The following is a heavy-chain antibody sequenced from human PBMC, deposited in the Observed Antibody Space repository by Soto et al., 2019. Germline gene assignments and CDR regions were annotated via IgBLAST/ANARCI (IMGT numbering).Heavy chain of an antibody. CDR1: GFTFSSYA. J-gene: IGHJ4*02. CDR3: ARDRREGATLNY. CDR2: ISYDGSNK. Sequence: QVQLVESGGGVVQPGRSLRLSCAASGFTFSSYAMHWVRQATGKGLAWVAVISYDGSNKYYADSVKGRFTISRDNSKNTLYLQMNSLRAEDPAVYYCARDRREGATLNYWGQGTLVTVS. V-gene: IGHV3-30-3*01. D-gene: IGHD1-26*01.